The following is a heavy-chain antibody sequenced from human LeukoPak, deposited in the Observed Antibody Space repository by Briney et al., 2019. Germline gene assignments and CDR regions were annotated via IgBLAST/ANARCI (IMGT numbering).Heavy chain of an antibody. CDR1: GFTFSDSY. J-gene: IGHJ4*02. CDR3: ARYSGSYHGFDY. V-gene: IGHV3-11*06. Sequence: GGSLRLSCAASGFTFSDSYMSWIRQAPGKGLEWVSYISGSSTFTNFADSVRGRFTISRDNAKNSLYLQMNSLRAEDTAVYYCARYSGSYHGFDYWGQGTLVTVSS. CDR2: ISGSSTFT. D-gene: IGHD1-26*01.